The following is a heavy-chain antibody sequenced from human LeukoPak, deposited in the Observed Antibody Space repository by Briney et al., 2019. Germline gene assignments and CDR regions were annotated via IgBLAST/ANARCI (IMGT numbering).Heavy chain of an antibody. D-gene: IGHD1-26*01. V-gene: IGHV3-74*03. CDR3: ARGPDHGGSYYHD. CDR1: GFTFSGSW. Sequence: GSLLLSCAASGFTFSGSWMYWVRQAPGKGLVWVSRINSDGSTTEYADSVKGRFTISRDNAKNTLFLQLSSLRAEDTAVYYCARGPDHGGSYYHDWGQGTLVTVSS. J-gene: IGHJ4*02. CDR2: INSDGSTT.